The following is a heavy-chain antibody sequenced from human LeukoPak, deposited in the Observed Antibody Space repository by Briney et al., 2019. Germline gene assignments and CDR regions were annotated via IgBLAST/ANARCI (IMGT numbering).Heavy chain of an antibody. Sequence: GRSLRLSCAASGFTFSSYVMHWVRQAPGKGLEWVAVISYDGSNKYYADSVKGRFTISRDNSKNTLYLQMNSLRAEDTAVYYCASSRSAYYDILTGYYNVGYFDYWGQGTLVTVSS. D-gene: IGHD3-9*01. CDR1: GFTFSSYV. V-gene: IGHV3-30*01. CDR2: ISYDGSNK. J-gene: IGHJ4*02. CDR3: ASSRSAYYDILTGYYNVGYFDY.